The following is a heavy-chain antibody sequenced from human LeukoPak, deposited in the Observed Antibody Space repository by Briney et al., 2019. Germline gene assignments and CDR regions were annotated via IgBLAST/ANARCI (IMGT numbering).Heavy chain of an antibody. J-gene: IGHJ4*02. CDR2: IYYSGST. CDR1: GGSISSYY. V-gene: IGHV4-59*01. Sequence: PSETLSLTCTVSGGSISSYYWSWIRQPPGKGLEWIGYIYYSGSTSYNPSLKSRVTISVDTSENQFSLKLSSVTAADTAVYYCARDGSGSGWANWGRGTLVTVSS. D-gene: IGHD6-19*01. CDR3: ARDGSGSGWAN.